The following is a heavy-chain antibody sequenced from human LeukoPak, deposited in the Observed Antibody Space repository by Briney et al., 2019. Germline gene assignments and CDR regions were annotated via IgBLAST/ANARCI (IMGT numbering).Heavy chain of an antibody. J-gene: IGHJ5*02. Sequence: GGSLRLSCAASGFTFSSYWMHWVRQAPEKGLVWVSRINSDGSSTSYADSVKGRFTISRDNAKNTLYLQMNSLRAEDTAVYYCARGVGYCSSTSCYWWFDPWGQGTLVTVSS. CDR1: GFTFSSYW. CDR2: INSDGSST. D-gene: IGHD2-2*01. CDR3: ARGVGYCSSTSCYWWFDP. V-gene: IGHV3-74*01.